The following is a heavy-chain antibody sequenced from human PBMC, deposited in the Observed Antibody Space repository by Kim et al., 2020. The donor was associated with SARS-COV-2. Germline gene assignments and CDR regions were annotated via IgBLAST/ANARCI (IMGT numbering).Heavy chain of an antibody. CDR1: GFSVSSNN. V-gene: IGHV3-53*01. D-gene: IGHD2-15*01. J-gene: IGHJ6*01. CDR3: VRAYCSGGTCSFRGYY. Sequence: GGSLRLSCAASGFSVSSNNIGWVRQAPGKGLEWVSIIYDSGTSYYADSVKGRFTISRDISKSTLFLQMTSLRDEDTALYYCVRAYCSGGTCSFRGYY. CDR2: IYDSGTS.